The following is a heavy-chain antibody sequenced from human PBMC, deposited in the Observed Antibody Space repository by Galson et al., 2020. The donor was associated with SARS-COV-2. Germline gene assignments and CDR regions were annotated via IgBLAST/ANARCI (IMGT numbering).Heavy chain of an antibody. CDR3: AREGDILTGYYTPLGDY. CDR1: GFTFSSYW. D-gene: IGHD3-9*01. Sequence: GGSLRLSCAASGFTFSSYWMSWVRQAPGKGLEWVANIKDDGSQKNYVDSVEGRFTISRDNAKNSLYLQMNSLRVEDTAVYYCAREGDILTGYYTPLGDYWGQGTLVTVSS. J-gene: IGHJ4*02. CDR2: IKDDGSQK. V-gene: IGHV3-7*01.